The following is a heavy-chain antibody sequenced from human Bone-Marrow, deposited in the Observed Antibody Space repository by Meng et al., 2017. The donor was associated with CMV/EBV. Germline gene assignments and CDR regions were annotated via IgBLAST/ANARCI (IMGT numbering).Heavy chain of an antibody. CDR3: ARVGSSTAFDFDN. Sequence: GSLRLSCTVSGGSVSSGGYYWSWIRQPPGKGLEWIGYIYYSGSTNYNPSLKSRVTISVDTSKNQFSLKLSSVTAADTAVYYCARVGSSTAFDFDNWGQGTLVTVSS. CDR1: GGSVSSGGYY. D-gene: IGHD2-2*01. J-gene: IGHJ4*02. CDR2: IYYSGST. V-gene: IGHV4-61*08.